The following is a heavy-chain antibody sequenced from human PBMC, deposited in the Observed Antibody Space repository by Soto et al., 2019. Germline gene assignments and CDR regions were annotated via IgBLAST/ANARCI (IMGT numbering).Heavy chain of an antibody. J-gene: IGHJ4*02. CDR1: GFTFSSYG. D-gene: IGHD6-19*01. V-gene: IGHV3-30*18. Sequence: GGSLRLSCAASGFTFSSYGMHWVRQAPGKGLEWVAVISYDGSNKYYADSVKGRFTISRDNSKNTLYLQMNSLRAEDTAVYYCAKDLAVARQEYYFDYGGQGTLVTVSS. CDR2: ISYDGSNK. CDR3: AKDLAVARQEYYFDY.